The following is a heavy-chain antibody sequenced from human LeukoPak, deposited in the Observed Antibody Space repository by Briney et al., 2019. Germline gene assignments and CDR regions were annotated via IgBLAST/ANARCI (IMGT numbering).Heavy chain of an antibody. V-gene: IGHV3-30*04. Sequence: PGGSLRLSCAASGFTFSSYAMHWVRQAPGKGPEWVAVISYDGSNKYYADSVKGRFTISRDNSKNTLYLQMNSLRAEDTAVYYCAREGGRYFDYWGQGTLVTVSS. J-gene: IGHJ4*02. CDR2: ISYDGSNK. D-gene: IGHD3-16*01. CDR3: AREGGRYFDY. CDR1: GFTFSSYA.